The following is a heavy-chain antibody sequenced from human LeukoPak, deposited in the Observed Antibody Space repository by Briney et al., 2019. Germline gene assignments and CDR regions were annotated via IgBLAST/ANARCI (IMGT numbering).Heavy chain of an antibody. Sequence: PGGSLRLSCAASGFTFSSYGMHWVRQAPGKGLEWVAVISYDGSNKYYADSVKGRFTISRDNSKNTLYLQMNSLRAEDTAVYYCTRGYSYGFGIDYWGQGTLVTVSS. J-gene: IGHJ4*02. CDR1: GFTFSSYG. D-gene: IGHD5-18*01. V-gene: IGHV3-30*03. CDR3: TRGYSYGFGIDY. CDR2: ISYDGSNK.